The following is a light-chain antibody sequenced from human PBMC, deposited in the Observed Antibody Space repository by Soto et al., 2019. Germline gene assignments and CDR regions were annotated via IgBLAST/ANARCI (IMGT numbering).Light chain of an antibody. J-gene: IGKJ1*01. CDR2: KAS. CDR3: QQYDTYWT. V-gene: IGKV1-5*03. CDR1: QSINNW. Sequence: DIQMTQSPSTLSASVGDRVTITCRASQSINNWLAWYQQKPGKAPKLLIYKASNLDIGVPSRFSRSGSGTEFTLTISSLQPDDFATYYCQQYDTYWTCGQGTKVEIK.